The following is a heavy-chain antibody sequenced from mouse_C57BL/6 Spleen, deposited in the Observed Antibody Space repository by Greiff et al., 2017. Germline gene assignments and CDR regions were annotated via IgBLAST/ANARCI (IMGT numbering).Heavy chain of an antibody. CDR3: ARHEDYGSSFDY. V-gene: IGHV1-62-2*01. CDR2: FYPGSGSI. Sequence: QVQLQESGAELVKPGASVKLSCKASGYTFTDYSIHWVKQRSGQGLEWIGWFYPGSGSIKYTEKFKDKATLTADKSSSTVYMDLSRLTSEDSAVYCCARHEDYGSSFDYWGQGTTLTVSS. CDR1: GYTFTDYS. J-gene: IGHJ2*01. D-gene: IGHD1-1*01.